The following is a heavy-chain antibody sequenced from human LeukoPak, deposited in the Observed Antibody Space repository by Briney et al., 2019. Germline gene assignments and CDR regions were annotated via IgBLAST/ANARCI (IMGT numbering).Heavy chain of an antibody. D-gene: IGHD6-13*01. Sequence: GGSLRLSCAASGFTFSSYWMSWVRQAPGKGLEWVANIKQDGSEKYYVDSVKGRFTISRDNAKNSLYLQMNSLRAEDTAVYYCASCSSWPNWYFDLWGRGTLVTVSS. CDR3: ASCSSWPNWYFDL. J-gene: IGHJ2*01. V-gene: IGHV3-7*01. CDR2: IKQDGSEK. CDR1: GFTFSSYW.